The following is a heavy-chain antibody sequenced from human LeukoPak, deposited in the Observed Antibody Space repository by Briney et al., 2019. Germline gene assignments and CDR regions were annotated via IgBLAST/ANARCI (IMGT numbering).Heavy chain of an antibody. D-gene: IGHD2-15*01. CDR1: GGSFSGYY. Sequence: PSETLSLTCAVYGGSFSGYYWSWIRQPPGKGLEWIGEINHSGITNYNPSLKSRVTISVDTSKHQFSLKLSSVTAADTAVYYCARGPFGYCSGGSCYRGYYYYGMDVWGQGTTVTVSS. CDR3: ARGPFGYCSGGSCYRGYYYYGMDV. V-gene: IGHV4-34*01. J-gene: IGHJ6*02. CDR2: INHSGIT.